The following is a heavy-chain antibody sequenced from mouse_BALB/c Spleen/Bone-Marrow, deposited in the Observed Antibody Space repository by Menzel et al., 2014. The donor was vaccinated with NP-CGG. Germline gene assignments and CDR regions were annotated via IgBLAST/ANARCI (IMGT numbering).Heavy chain of an antibody. Sequence: EVQLLESGGGLAKPGASLKLSCAVSGFTFTDYYMYWVRQKPGKRLEWVGTINPGGSYTYYPDNLKGQFTISGDKANSNLYLQMSSLKSEDTAVYYCARDGNYAMDHWGQGTSVTVSS. J-gene: IGHJ4*01. CDR2: INPGGSYT. V-gene: IGHV5-4*02. CDR3: ARDGNYAMDH. D-gene: IGHD1-1*02. CDR1: GFTFTDYY.